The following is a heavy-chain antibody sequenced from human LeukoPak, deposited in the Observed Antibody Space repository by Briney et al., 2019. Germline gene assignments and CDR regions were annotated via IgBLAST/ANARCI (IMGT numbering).Heavy chain of an antibody. V-gene: IGHV3-48*03. J-gene: IGHJ4*02. CDR3: ARKTGYDYVWGSYRQSN. D-gene: IGHD3-16*02. Sequence: PGGSLRLSCAASGFTFSSYEMNWVRQAPGKGLEWVSYISSSGSTIYYADSVKGRFTISRDNAKNSLYLQMNSLRAEDTAVYYWARKTGYDYVWGSYRQSNWGQGTLVTVSS. CDR2: ISSSGSTI. CDR1: GFTFSSYE.